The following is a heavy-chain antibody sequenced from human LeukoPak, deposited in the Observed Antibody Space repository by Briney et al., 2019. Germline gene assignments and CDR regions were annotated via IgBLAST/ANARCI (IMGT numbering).Heavy chain of an antibody. D-gene: IGHD3-10*01. Sequence: ASVKVSCKASGGTFSSYAISWVRQAPGQGLEWMGGIIPFFGTGNYAQKFHGRVTITADKSTSTAYMELSSLRSEDTAVYYCARGPHGDYYFYYYMDVWGKGTTVTVSS. CDR1: GGTFSSYA. CDR3: ARGPHGDYYFYYYMDV. V-gene: IGHV1-69*06. CDR2: IIPFFGTG. J-gene: IGHJ6*03.